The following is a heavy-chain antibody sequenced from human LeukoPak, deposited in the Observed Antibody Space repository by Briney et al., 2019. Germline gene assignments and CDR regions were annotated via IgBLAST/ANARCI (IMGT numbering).Heavy chain of an antibody. J-gene: IGHJ6*02. CDR3: AKDMGATPYYYGMDV. CDR2: ISGSGGST. Sequence: HPGGSLRLSCAASGFTFNTYAMSWVRRAPGKGLEWVSAISGSGGSTYYADSVKGRFTISRDNAKNSLYLQMNSLRAEDTALYYCAKDMGATPYYYGMDVWGQGTTVTVSS. V-gene: IGHV3-23*01. CDR1: GFTFNTYA. D-gene: IGHD1-26*01.